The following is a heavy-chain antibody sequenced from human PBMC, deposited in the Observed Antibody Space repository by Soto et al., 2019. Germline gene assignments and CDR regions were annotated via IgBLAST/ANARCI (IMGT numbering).Heavy chain of an antibody. CDR2: INAGKGNT. CDR1: GYTFSSYT. CDR3: ARPAVRGRILNY. J-gene: IGHJ4*02. V-gene: IGHV1-3*01. Sequence: QVQLVQSGAEVRKPGASVKVSCKTSGYTFSSYTIHWVRQAPGQRLEWMGWINAGKGNTEYSQKFQDRVTITRDTSATTVYIDVSSLTSEDTAIYYCARPAVRGRILNYWGQGTLVTVSS. D-gene: IGHD3-10*01.